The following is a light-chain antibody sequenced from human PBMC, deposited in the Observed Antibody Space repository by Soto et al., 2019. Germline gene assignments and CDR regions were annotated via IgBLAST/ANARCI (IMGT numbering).Light chain of an antibody. J-gene: IGKJ1*01. V-gene: IGKV3-20*01. CDR1: ESVVSNY. CDR2: DAS. CDR3: QQYGGIPWK. Sequence: EIVLTQSPGTLSLSPGERATLSCRATESVVSNYLAWYQLKPGQAPRLLIYDASSRATGIPDRFSGSGSGTDLTLTISRLEPEDFAVYYCQQYGGIPWKFGKGTKVDI.